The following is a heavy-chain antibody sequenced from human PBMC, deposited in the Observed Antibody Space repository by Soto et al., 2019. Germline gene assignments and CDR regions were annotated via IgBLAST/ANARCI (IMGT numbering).Heavy chain of an antibody. D-gene: IGHD3-16*01. CDR1: RFPLDDLA. V-gene: IGHV3-49*04. Sequence: GGNLRISCTGSRFPLDDLAIKYVRQTPGKKLEWVGLVRNASYQETPEYGAAVKGRFTTSRDSSNGIAYLQMSRLKIEDSAVYYCTGGESPDTVYFPLYWGKGT. J-gene: IGHJ4*02. CDR3: TGGESPDTVYFPLY. CDR2: VRNASYQETP.